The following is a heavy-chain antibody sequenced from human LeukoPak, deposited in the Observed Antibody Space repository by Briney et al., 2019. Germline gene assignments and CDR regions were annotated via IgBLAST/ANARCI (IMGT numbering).Heavy chain of an antibody. Sequence: SETLSLTCTVSGGSISSYYWSWIRQPPGKGLEWIGYIYYSGSTNYNPSLKSRVTISVDTSKNQFSLKLSSVTAADTAVYYRARGGRRYFDWLRDSLFDYWGQGTLVTVSS. J-gene: IGHJ4*02. D-gene: IGHD3-9*01. V-gene: IGHV4-59*01. CDR2: IYYSGST. CDR3: ARGGRRYFDWLRDSLFDY. CDR1: GGSISSYY.